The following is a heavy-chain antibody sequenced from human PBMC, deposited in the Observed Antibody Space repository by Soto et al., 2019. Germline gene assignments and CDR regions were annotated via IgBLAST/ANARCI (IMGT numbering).Heavy chain of an antibody. V-gene: IGHV1-69*02. Sequence: QVQLVQSGAEVKKPGSSVKVSCKASGGTFSSYTISWVRQAPGQGLEWMGRIIPILGIANYAQKFQGRVTITAAKSTSTADMELSSLRSEDTAVYYCARGGGYSGYENYGMDVWGQGTTVTVSS. J-gene: IGHJ6*02. D-gene: IGHD5-12*01. CDR3: ARGGGYSGYENYGMDV. CDR1: GGTFSSYT. CDR2: IIPILGIA.